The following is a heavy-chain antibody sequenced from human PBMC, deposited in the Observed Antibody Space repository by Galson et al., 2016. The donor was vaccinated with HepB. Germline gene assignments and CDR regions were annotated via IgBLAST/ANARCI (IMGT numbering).Heavy chain of an antibody. V-gene: IGHV3-23*01. CDR1: GFTFRSHA. CDR3: ARDGYYYGSGSYGAATY. Sequence: SLRLSCAASGFTFRSHAMSWVRQAPGRGLEWVSSITAGSTSTFYAASVKGRFTMSRDSSKNTLYLQMNSLRAEDTAMYYCARDGYYYGSGSYGAATYWGQGTPVTVSS. J-gene: IGHJ4*02. D-gene: IGHD3-10*01. CDR2: ITAGSTST.